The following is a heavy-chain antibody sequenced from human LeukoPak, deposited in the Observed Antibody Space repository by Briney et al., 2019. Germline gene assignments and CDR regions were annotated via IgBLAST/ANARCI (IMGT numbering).Heavy chain of an antibody. Sequence: ASVKVSCKASGYTFTSYGISWVRQAPGQGLEWMGWISAYNGNTNYAQKLQGRVTMTTDTSTSTAYMELRSLRSDETAVYYCARVPSSGYYYTSGVYWGQGTLVTVSS. CDR2: ISAYNGNT. CDR1: GYTFTSYG. J-gene: IGHJ4*02. CDR3: ARVPSSGYYYTSGVY. V-gene: IGHV1-18*01. D-gene: IGHD3-22*01.